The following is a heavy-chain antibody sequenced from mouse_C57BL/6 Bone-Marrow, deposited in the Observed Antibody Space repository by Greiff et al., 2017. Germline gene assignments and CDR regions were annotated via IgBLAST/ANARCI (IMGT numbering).Heavy chain of an antibody. CDR3: ARAGPFAY. J-gene: IGHJ3*01. CDR1: GYSFTGYY. Sequence: VQLKESGPELVKPGASVKISCKASGYSFTGYYMNWVKQSPEKSLEWIGEINPSTGGTTYNQKFKAKATLPVDKSSSTAYMQLKSLTSEDSAVYYCARAGPFAYWGQGTLVTVSA. D-gene: IGHD3-1*01. V-gene: IGHV1-42*01. CDR2: INPSTGGT.